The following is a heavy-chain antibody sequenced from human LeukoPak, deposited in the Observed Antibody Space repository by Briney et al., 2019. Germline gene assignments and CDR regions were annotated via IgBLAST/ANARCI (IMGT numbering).Heavy chain of an antibody. J-gene: IGHJ4*02. CDR1: GYIFTDYY. V-gene: IGHV1-18*04. CDR2: ISAYNGNT. CDR3: ARDNYATVTTLDY. D-gene: IGHD4-17*01. Sequence: ASVKVSCKASGYIFTDYYMHWVRQAPGQGLEWMGWISAYNGNTNYAQKLQGRVTMTTDTSTSTAYMELRSLRSDDTAVYYCARDNYATVTTLDYWGQGTLVTVSS.